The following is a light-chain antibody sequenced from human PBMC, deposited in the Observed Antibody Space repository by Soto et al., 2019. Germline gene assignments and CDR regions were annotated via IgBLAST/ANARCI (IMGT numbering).Light chain of an antibody. Sequence: IQMTQSPSTLSASVGDAVTITSRASQRISTWLAWYQQKPGNAPKVLISDASSLETGVPSRLSGSGSGTEFTLTINSMQPDDFATYYCQQYKSYWTFGQGTKVDIK. CDR2: DAS. V-gene: IGKV1-5*01. CDR1: QRISTW. J-gene: IGKJ1*01. CDR3: QQYKSYWT.